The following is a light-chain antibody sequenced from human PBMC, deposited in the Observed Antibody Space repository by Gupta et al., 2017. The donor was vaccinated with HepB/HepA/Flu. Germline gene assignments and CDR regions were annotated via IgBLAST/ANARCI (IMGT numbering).Light chain of an antibody. Sequence: IQMTQSPSSLSASVGDRVTITCRASQSISSYLNWYQQKPGKVPKLLIFGASSLQSGVPSNFSGSGSGTDFTLTISSLKPEDFATYYCQQSYSTPWTFGQGTKVEIK. CDR1: QSISSY. J-gene: IGKJ1*01. CDR3: QQSYSTPWT. V-gene: IGKV1-39*01. CDR2: GAS.